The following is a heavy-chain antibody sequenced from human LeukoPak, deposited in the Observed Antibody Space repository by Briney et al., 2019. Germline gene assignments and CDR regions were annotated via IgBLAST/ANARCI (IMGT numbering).Heavy chain of an antibody. V-gene: IGHV1-69*13. CDR3: AGGATDDRDWFDP. CDR2: IIPILETP. Sequence: ASVKVSCKASGGTFSSDPINWVRQAPGQGPEWMGGIIPILETPDYAQRFQGRVTITADESTRTAYLEVSSLRSEDTAVYFCAGGATDDRDWFDPWGQGTLVTVSS. D-gene: IGHD3-22*01. J-gene: IGHJ5*02. CDR1: GGTFSSDP.